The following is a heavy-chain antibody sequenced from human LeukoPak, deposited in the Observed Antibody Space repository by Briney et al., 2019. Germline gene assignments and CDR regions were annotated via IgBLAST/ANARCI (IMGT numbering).Heavy chain of an antibody. CDR1: GGSFSGYY. CDR2: INHSGST. Sequence: PSETLSLTCAVYGGSFSGYYWSWIRQPPGKGLEWIGEINHSGSTNYNPSLKSRVTISVDPSKNQFSLKLSSVTVADTAVYYCARGLIYYDSSGYYYLSSKGYYFDYWGQGTLVTVSS. D-gene: IGHD3-22*01. J-gene: IGHJ4*02. CDR3: ARGLIYYDSSGYYYLSSKGYYFDY. V-gene: IGHV4-34*01.